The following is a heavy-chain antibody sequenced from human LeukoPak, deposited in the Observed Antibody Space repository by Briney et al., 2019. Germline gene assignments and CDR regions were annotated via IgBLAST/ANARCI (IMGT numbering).Heavy chain of an antibody. CDR1: GGSISSSSYY. CDR3: ASSSNRYYFDY. D-gene: IGHD2-15*01. Sequence: SETLSLTCTVSGGSISSSSYYWGWIRQPPGKGLEWIGYIYYSGSTYYNPSLKSRVTISVDTSKNQFSLKLSSVTAADTAVYYCASSSNRYYFDYWGQGTLVTVSS. J-gene: IGHJ4*02. CDR2: IYYSGST. V-gene: IGHV4-30-4*08.